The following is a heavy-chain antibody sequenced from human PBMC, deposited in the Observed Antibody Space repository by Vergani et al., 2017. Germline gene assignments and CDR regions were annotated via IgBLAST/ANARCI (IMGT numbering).Heavy chain of an antibody. Sequence: QVQLVQSGAEVKKPGSSVKVSCKASGGTLSSYAISWVRQAPGQGLEWMGGIIPIFDTPNYAQKFQGRVTITADESTSTAYIELSSLRSEDTAVYYFALYDSIGYYDNWGQGTLVTAPS. CDR3: ALYDSIGYYDN. J-gene: IGHJ4*02. CDR2: IIPIFDTP. D-gene: IGHD3-22*01. V-gene: IGHV1-69*01. CDR1: GGTLSSYA.